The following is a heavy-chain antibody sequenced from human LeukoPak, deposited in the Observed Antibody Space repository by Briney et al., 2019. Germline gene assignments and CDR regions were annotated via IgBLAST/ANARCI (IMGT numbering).Heavy chain of an antibody. CDR2: INSNTGGT. V-gene: IGHV1-2*02. J-gene: IGHJ3*02. D-gene: IGHD5-24*01. Sequence: ASVKVSCKSSGYTFTNYYMHWVRQAPGQGLEWLGWINSNTGGTNYAQKFQGRVTMTRDTSINTVYMELRSLRSDDTAVNYCARVTGWLQLPDAFDIWGQGTMVTVSS. CDR1: GYTFTNYY. CDR3: ARVTGWLQLPDAFDI.